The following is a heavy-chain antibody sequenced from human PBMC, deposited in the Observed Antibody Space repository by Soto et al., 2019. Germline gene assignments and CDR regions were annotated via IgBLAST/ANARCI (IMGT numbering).Heavy chain of an antibody. CDR3: ARGIWNIEDMIYGFYFDP. CDR2: ISQSGAT. J-gene: IGHJ5*02. V-gene: IGHV4-30-2*01. CDR1: GGSITSGAYS. D-gene: IGHD2-8*01. Sequence: SETLSLTCAVSGGSITSGAYSWSWIRQPPGKVLEWLGYISQSGATYYNPSLERRVTISMDRSKNAFSLNPSSVTADDTAVYYCARGIWNIEDMIYGFYFDPWGPGTLVTVSS.